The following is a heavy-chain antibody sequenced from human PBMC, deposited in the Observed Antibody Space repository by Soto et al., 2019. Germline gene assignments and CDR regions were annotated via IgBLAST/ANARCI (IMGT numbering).Heavy chain of an antibody. CDR2: IIPIFGTA. V-gene: IGHV1-69*13. Sequence: SVKVSCKASGGTFSSYAISWVRQAPGQGLEWTGGIIPIFGTANYAQKFQGRVTITADESTSTAYMELSSLRSEDTAVYYCARAAITMVRGSWFDPWGQGTLVTVSS. CDR3: ARAAITMVRGSWFDP. D-gene: IGHD3-10*01. CDR1: GGTFSSYA. J-gene: IGHJ5*02.